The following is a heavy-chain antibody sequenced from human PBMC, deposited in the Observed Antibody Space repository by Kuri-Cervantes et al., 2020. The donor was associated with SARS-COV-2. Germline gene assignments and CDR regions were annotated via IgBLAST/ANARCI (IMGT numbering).Heavy chain of an antibody. D-gene: IGHD3-10*01. J-gene: IGHJ3*02. Sequence: GESLKISCAASGFTFDDYGMSWVRQAPGKGLEWVSGINWNGGSTGYADSVKGRFTISRDNSKNTLYLQMNSLRAEDTAVYYCAKRVFGAFDIWGQGTMVTVSS. CDR2: INWNGGST. CDR3: AKRVFGAFDI. CDR1: GFTFDDYG. V-gene: IGHV3-20*04.